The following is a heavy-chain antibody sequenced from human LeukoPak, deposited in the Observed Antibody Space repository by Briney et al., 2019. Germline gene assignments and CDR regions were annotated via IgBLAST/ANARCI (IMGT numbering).Heavy chain of an antibody. CDR1: GGSISSGGYY. V-gene: IGHV4-31*03. CDR3: ARRESRVGYYFDY. J-gene: IGHJ4*02. CDR2: IYYSGST. Sequence: PSETLSLTCTVSGGSISSGGYYWSWIRQHPGKGLEWIGYIYYSGSTYYNPSLKSRVTISVDTSKNQFSLKLSSVTAADTAVYYCARRESRVGYYFDYWGQGTLVTVSS. D-gene: IGHD3-10*01.